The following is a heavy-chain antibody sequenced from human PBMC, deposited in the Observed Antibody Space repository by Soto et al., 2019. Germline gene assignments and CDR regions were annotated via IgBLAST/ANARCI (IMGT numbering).Heavy chain of an antibody. CDR1: GFTFSSYA. CDR3: ARLCSSTSCPINY. J-gene: IGHJ4*02. CDR2: ITGSGDST. V-gene: IGHV3-23*01. D-gene: IGHD2-2*01. Sequence: GGSLRLSCAASGFTFSSYAMSWVRQAPGKGLEWVSAITGSGDSTYSADSVQGRFTISRDNSKNTLYLQMNSLRAEDTAVYYCARLCSSTSCPINYWGQGTLVTVSS.